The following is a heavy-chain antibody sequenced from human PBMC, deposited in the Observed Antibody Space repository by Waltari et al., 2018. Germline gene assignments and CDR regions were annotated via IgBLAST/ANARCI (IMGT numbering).Heavy chain of an antibody. CDR3: ARGVRSVAGGSRFDI. CDR1: GGSFSGYY. V-gene: IGHV4-34*01. Sequence: QVQLQQWDAGLLKPSETLSLTWAVYGGSFSGYYWCWIRQPPGKGLEWIGESNHRGSTNYNPYLKSRVTISVDTSKTQFSLQLSSVTAADTAVYYCARGVRSVAGGSRFDIWGQGTMVTVSS. J-gene: IGHJ3*02. D-gene: IGHD6-19*01. CDR2: SNHRGST.